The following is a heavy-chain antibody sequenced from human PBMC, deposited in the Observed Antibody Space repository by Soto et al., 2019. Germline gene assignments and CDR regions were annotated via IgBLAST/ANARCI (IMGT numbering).Heavy chain of an antibody. CDR1: GDSISSFIYN. Sequence: SETLSLTCTVSGDSISSFIYNWCWFRQPPGKGLEWIGSIYSSFMTHYNPSFNSRVTLSLDTSKSQFSLRLYSVTAADTAVYYCARLPLALMDKVKGIFWGRGTLVTVSS. J-gene: IGHJ4*02. CDR2: IYSSFMT. D-gene: IGHD5-12*01. V-gene: IGHV4-39*01. CDR3: ARLPLALMDKVKGIF.